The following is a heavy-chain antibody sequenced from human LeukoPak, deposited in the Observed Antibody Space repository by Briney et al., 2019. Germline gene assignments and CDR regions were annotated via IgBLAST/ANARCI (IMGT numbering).Heavy chain of an antibody. Sequence: SVKVSCKASGGTFSSYAISWVRQAPGQGLEWMGGIIPIFGTANYAQKFQGRVTITADESTSTAYMELSSLRSEDTAVYYCARGGFPAVAGSKRFDYWGQGTLVTVSS. D-gene: IGHD6-19*01. V-gene: IGHV1-69*13. CDR2: IIPIFGTA. CDR3: ARGGFPAVAGSKRFDY. J-gene: IGHJ4*02. CDR1: GGTFSSYA.